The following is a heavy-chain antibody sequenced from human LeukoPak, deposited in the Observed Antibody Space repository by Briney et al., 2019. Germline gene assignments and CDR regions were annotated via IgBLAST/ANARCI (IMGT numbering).Heavy chain of an antibody. J-gene: IGHJ5*02. CDR2: IYTSGST. D-gene: IGHD6-19*01. Sequence: PSQTLSLTCTVSGGSISSGSYYWSWIRQPAGKGLEWIGRIYTSGSTNYNPSLKSRVTISVDTSTNQFSLKLSSVTAADTAAYYWGGGIAVAGSNWFDPWGQGTLVTVSS. CDR1: GGSISSGSYY. CDR3: GGGIAVAGSNWFDP. V-gene: IGHV4-61*02.